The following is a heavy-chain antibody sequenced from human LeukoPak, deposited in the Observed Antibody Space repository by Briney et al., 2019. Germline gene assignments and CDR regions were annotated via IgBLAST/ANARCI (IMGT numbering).Heavy chain of an antibody. CDR1: GYTFTGYY. J-gene: IGHJ4*02. Sequence: WASVKVSCKASGYTFTGYYIHWVRQAPGQGLEWMGWIIPNTGGTNYAQKFQGRVTMTRDTSISTAYMELSRLRSDDTAVYYCASGGGELWLPFDYWGQGTLVIVSS. CDR2: IIPNTGGT. CDR3: ASGGGELWLPFDY. V-gene: IGHV1-2*02. D-gene: IGHD3-16*01.